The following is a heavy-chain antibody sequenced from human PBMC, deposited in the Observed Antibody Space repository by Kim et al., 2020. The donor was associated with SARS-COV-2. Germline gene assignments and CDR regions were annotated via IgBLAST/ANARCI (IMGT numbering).Heavy chain of an antibody. J-gene: IGHJ4*02. V-gene: IGHV4-39*01. D-gene: IGHD1-26*01. CDR1: GGSIAGSSYY. CDR2: IYYSGST. Sequence: SETLSLTCTVSGGSIAGSSYYWGWIRQPPGKGLEWIGSIYYSGSTYYNPSLKSRVTISVDTSKNQFSLRLNSMTAADTAVYYCATHRGAELIGFDYWGQGTLVTVSS. CDR3: ATHRGAELIGFDY.